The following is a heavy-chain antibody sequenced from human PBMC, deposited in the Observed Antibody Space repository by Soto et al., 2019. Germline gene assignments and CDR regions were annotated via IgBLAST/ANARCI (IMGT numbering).Heavy chain of an antibody. J-gene: IGHJ6*02. Sequence: SETLSLTCTVSGGSISSSSYYWGWIRQPPGKGLEWIGSIYYSGSTYYNPSLKSRVTISVDTSKNQFSLKLSSVTAADTAVYYCARHSPRSGGFWYYYYGMDVWGQGTTVTVSS. D-gene: IGHD2-15*01. CDR1: GGSISSSSYY. V-gene: IGHV4-39*01. CDR3: ARHSPRSGGFWYYYYGMDV. CDR2: IYYSGST.